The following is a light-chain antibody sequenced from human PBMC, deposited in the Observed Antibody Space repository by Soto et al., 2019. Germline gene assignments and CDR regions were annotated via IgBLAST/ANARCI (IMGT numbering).Light chain of an antibody. CDR2: DVS. CDR1: SSDVGTHNL. Sequence: QSVLTPPASVSGSPGRSIAMSCTGTSSDVGTHNLVSWYQQHPGKAPKLIIYDVSNRPSGVSDRFFGSKSGNTASLTISGLQAEDEADYYCSSFTTTNTYVFGTGTKVTVL. V-gene: IGLV2-14*03. J-gene: IGLJ1*01. CDR3: SSFTTTNTYV.